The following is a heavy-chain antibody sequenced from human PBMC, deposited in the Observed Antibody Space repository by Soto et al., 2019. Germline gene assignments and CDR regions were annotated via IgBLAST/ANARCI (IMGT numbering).Heavy chain of an antibody. CDR3: ARQLSHICDS. CDR1: GYKFGSAW. CDR2: IKPGTSDI. D-gene: IGHD3-3*02. J-gene: IGHJ4*02. V-gene: IGHV5-51*01. Sequence: CKGVGYKFGSAWIGWVRQMPGKGLEWMGIIKPGTSDIRYSPSCRGHVTISADEAVSTAYLQWSSLKASDTAMYYCARQLSHICDSWGQGTLVTVSS.